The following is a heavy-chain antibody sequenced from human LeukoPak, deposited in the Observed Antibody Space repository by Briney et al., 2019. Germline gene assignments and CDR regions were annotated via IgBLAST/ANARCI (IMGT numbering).Heavy chain of an antibody. CDR3: AKERVDYGESALVY. CDR1: GFTFSSYG. CDR2: ISYDGSNK. V-gene: IGHV3-30*18. J-gene: IGHJ4*02. Sequence: GGSLRLSCAASGFTFSSYGMHWFRQAPGKGLKWVAVISYDGSNKYYADSVKGRFTISRDNSKNTLYLQMNSLRAEDTAVYYCAKERVDYGESALVYWGQGTLVTVSS. D-gene: IGHD4-17*01.